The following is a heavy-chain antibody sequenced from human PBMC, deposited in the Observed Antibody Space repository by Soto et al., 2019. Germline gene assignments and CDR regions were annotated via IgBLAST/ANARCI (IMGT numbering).Heavy chain of an antibody. J-gene: IGHJ4*01. CDR2: IKQDGSDK. V-gene: IGHV3-7*01. CDR1: GFTFSSYW. Sequence: PGVSLRLSCAASGFTFSSYWMSWVRQAPGKGLEWVANIKQDGSDKYYVDSVKGRFTISRDNSKNSLYLQMNNLRADDTAVYYCARSGWQRVPFDCWGHGTLVTVSS. CDR3: ARSGWQRVPFDC. D-gene: IGHD3-3*01.